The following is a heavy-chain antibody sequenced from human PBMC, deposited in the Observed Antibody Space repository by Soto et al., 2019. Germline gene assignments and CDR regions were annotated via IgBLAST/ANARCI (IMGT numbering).Heavy chain of an antibody. CDR2: ISSSSSYI. Sequence: PGGSLRLSCAASGFTFSSYSMNWVRQAPGKGLEWVSSISSSSSYIYYADSVKGRFTISRDNAKNSLYLQMNSLRAEDTAVYYCARDIYYYSSGYFYSDAFDIWGQGTMVTVSS. CDR1: GFTFSSYS. V-gene: IGHV3-21*01. CDR3: ARDIYYYSSGYFYSDAFDI. J-gene: IGHJ3*02. D-gene: IGHD3-22*01.